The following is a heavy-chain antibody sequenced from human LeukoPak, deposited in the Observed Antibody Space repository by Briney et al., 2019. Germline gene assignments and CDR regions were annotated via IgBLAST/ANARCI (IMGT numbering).Heavy chain of an antibody. Sequence: SVKVSCKASGGTFSSYAISWVRQAPGQGLEWMGGIIPIFGTANYAQKFQGRVTITADKSTSTAYMELSSLRSEDKAVYYCAKQRGSYWYYYYYRDVSGKGFTITVS. CDR1: GGTFSSYA. J-gene: IGHJ6*03. V-gene: IGHV1-69*06. CDR2: IIPIFGTA. CDR3: AKQRGSYWYYYYYRDV. D-gene: IGHD1-26*01.